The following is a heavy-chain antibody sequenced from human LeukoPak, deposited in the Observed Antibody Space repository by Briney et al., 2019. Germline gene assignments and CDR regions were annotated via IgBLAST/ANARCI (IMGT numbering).Heavy chain of an antibody. D-gene: IGHD3-22*01. Sequence: GASVKVSCKASGYTFTSYYMHWVRQAPGQGLEWMGIINPSGGSTSYAQKFQGRVTMTRDTSTSTVYMELSSLRSEDTAVYYCARDRLYYYDSSGYYSGYWFDPWGQGTLVTVSS. CDR1: GYTFTSYY. V-gene: IGHV1-46*01. J-gene: IGHJ5*02. CDR2: INPSGGST. CDR3: ARDRLYYYDSSGYYSGYWFDP.